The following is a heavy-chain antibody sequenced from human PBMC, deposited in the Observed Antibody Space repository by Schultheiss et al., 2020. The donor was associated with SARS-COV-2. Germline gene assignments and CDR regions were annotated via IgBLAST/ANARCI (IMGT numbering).Heavy chain of an antibody. D-gene: IGHD5-18*01. J-gene: IGHJ4*02. CDR2: IYYSGST. V-gene: IGHV4-61*08. Sequence: SETLSLICTVSNVSINTGGYYWSWIRQPPGKGLEWIGYIYYSGSTNYNPSLKSRVTISVDTSKNQFSLKLTSLTAADTAIYYCAGSGYRYGARWWGQGALVTVSS. CDR3: AGSGYRYGARW. CDR1: NVSINTGGYY.